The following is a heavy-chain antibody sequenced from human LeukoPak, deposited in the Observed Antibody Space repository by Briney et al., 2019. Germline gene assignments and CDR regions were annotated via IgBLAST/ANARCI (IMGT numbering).Heavy chain of an antibody. V-gene: IGHV1-2*02. J-gene: IGHJ6*03. D-gene: IGHD2-2*02. Sequence: ASVKVSCKASGYTFTGYYMHWVRQAPGQGLEWMGWINPNSGGTNYAQKFQGRVTMTRDTSISTAYMELSRLRSDDTAVYYCARTGADCSSTSCYTGYYYYMDVWGKGTTVTVSS. CDR1: GYTFTGYY. CDR2: INPNSGGT. CDR3: ARTGADCSSTSCYTGYYYYMDV.